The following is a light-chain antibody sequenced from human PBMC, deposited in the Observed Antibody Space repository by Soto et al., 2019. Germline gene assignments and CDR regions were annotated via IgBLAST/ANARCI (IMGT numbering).Light chain of an antibody. CDR3: LSYSSSTSPYV. CDR1: SSDVGGYNF. J-gene: IGLJ1*01. CDR2: DVT. V-gene: IGLV2-14*01. Sequence: QSVLTHPASVSWSPGQSITISCTGTSSDVGGYNFVSWYQQHPGKAPKLMIYDVTHRPSGVSNRFSGSKSGNTASLTISGLQAEDEADYYCLSYSSSTSPYVLGTGTKVTVL.